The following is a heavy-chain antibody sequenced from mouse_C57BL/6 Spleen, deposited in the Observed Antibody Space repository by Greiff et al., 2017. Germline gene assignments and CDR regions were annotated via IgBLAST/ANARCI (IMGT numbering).Heavy chain of an antibody. V-gene: IGHV5-17*01. D-gene: IGHD3-1*01. CDR1: GFTFSDYG. Sequence: EVMLVESGGGLVKPGGSLKLSCAASGFTFSDYGMHWVRQAPEKGLEWVAYISSGSSTIYYADTVKGRFTISRDNAKNTLFVQMTSLRSEDTAMYYCARQGGSLDYWGQGTTLTVSS. CDR3: ARQGGSLDY. CDR2: ISSGSSTI. J-gene: IGHJ2*01.